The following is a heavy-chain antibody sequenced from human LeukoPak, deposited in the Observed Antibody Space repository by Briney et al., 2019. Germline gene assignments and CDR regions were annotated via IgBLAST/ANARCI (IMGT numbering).Heavy chain of an antibody. J-gene: IGHJ4*02. CDR3: TTGRSSSWPDY. V-gene: IGHV3-15*01. CDR2: IKSKAEGGTT. CDR1: GFTFSNAW. Sequence: GGSLRLSCAASGFTFSNAWMNWVRQAPGKGLEWVGRIKSKAEGGTTDYAAPVKGRFTISRDDSKNTLFPQMNSLKTEDTAVYYCTTGRSSSWPDYWGQGTLVTVSS. D-gene: IGHD6-13*01.